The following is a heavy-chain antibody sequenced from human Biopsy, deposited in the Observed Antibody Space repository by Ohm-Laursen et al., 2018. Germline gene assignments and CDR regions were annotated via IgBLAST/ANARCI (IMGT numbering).Heavy chain of an antibody. D-gene: IGHD4-23*01. Sequence: SQTLSLTRIVSSGSFTGHYWSWIRQPPGKGLEWIGHISYTGYTSYNASLKSRVTISVDTSRNHFSLRLSSLTAADTAVYYCARGSNDFGGLYFPRWGQGTLLTVSS. CDR1: SGSFTGHY. V-gene: IGHV4-59*11. CDR2: ISYTGYT. CDR3: ARGSNDFGGLYFPR. J-gene: IGHJ4*02.